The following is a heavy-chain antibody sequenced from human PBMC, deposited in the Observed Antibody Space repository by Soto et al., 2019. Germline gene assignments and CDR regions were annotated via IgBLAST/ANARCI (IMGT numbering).Heavy chain of an antibody. CDR2: IIPILGIA. J-gene: IGHJ3*02. D-gene: IGHD5-18*01. Sequence: GASVKVSCKASGGTFSSHTISWVRQAPGQGLEWMGRIIPILGIANYAQKFQGRVTITADKSTSTAYMELSSLRSEDTAVYYCARLPVLDAIDIRGQGTMVTVSS. CDR3: ARLPVLDAIDI. V-gene: IGHV1-69*02. CDR1: GGTFSSHT.